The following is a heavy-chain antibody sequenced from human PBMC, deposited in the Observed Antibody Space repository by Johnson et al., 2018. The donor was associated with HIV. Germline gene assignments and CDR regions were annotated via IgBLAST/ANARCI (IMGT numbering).Heavy chain of an antibody. CDR1: GFTFSKPW. J-gene: IGHJ3*02. CDR2: IKSESDGGAT. D-gene: IGHD1-26*01. Sequence: VQLVESGGGVVQPGGSLRLSCAASGFTFSKPWLTWVSHAPGKGLEWIARIKSESDGGATDYSVPVRGRFTVSRDDSKNTLYLQMNSLKTEDTSLYYCARVKGATNALDIWGPGTLVTVSS. V-gene: IGHV3-15*01. CDR3: ARVKGATNALDI.